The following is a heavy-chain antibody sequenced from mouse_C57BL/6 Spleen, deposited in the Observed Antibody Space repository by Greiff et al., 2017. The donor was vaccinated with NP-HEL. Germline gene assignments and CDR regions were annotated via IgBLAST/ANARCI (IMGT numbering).Heavy chain of an antibody. CDR3: ARRQIYDGYYSYAMDY. CDR2: ISSGGSYT. J-gene: IGHJ4*01. D-gene: IGHD2-3*01. Sequence: DVKLVESGGDLVKPGGSLKLSCAASGFTFSSYGMSWVRQTPDKRLEWVATISSGGSYTYYPDSVKGRFTISRDNAKNTLYLQMSSLKSEDTAMYYCARRQIYDGYYSYAMDYWGQGTSVTVSS. CDR1: GFTFSSYG. V-gene: IGHV5-6*02.